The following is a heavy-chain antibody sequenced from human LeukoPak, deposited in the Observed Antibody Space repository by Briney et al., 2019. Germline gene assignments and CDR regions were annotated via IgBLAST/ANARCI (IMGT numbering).Heavy chain of an antibody. D-gene: IGHD5-12*01. CDR1: QFTFSNYW. J-gene: IGHJ4*02. CDR2: IKQDGSEN. Sequence: GGSLRLSCAASQFTFSNYWMSWVRQAPGKGLEWVANIKQDGSENYYVDSVKGRFTISRDNAKNSLYLQMNSLRVEDTAVYYCAKGKGYDDWGQGTLVTVSS. CDR3: AKGKGYDD. V-gene: IGHV3-7*01.